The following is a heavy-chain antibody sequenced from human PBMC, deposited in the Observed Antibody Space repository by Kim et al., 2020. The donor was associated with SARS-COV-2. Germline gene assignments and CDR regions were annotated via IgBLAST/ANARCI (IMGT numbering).Heavy chain of an antibody. V-gene: IGHV3-30*07. Sequence: DSGKGRITTSSDKSQHPLYLQMNSLSAEDTAVYYCARDGYDFWSGYYDFDYWGQGTLVTVSS. D-gene: IGHD3-3*01. CDR3: ARDGYDFWSGYYDFDY. J-gene: IGHJ4*02.